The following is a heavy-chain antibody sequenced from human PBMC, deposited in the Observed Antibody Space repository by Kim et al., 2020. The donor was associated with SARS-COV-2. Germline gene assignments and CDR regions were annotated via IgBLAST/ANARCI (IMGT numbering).Heavy chain of an antibody. CDR3: AHSAVYYYYGMDV. V-gene: IGHV2-5*01. J-gene: IGHJ6*02. Sequence: YSQSLKRRLTITKDNSKNQVVLTMTNMDPVDTATYYCAHSAVYYYYGMDVWGQGTTVTVSS.